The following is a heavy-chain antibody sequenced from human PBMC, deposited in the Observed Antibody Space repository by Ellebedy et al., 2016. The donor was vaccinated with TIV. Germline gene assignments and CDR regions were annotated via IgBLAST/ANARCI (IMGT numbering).Heavy chain of an antibody. CDR1: GFTFSSYA. CDR3: AKDSTIFGVVIVINYGMDV. J-gene: IGHJ6*02. V-gene: IGHV3-23*01. D-gene: IGHD3-3*01. Sequence: GGSLRLXCAASGFTFSSYAMSWVRQAPGKGLEWVSAISGSGGSTYYADSVKGRFTISRDNSKNTLYLQMNSLRAEDTAVYYCAKDSTIFGVVIVINYGMDVWGQGTTVTASS. CDR2: ISGSGGST.